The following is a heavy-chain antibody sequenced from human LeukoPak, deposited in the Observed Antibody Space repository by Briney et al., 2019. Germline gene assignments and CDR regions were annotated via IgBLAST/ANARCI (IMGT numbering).Heavy chain of an antibody. CDR3: ARDGVAGKFDY. V-gene: IGHV3-33*01. Sequence: PGGSLRLSCAASGFTFSSYGMHWVRQAPGEGLEWVAVIWYDGSNKYYADSVKGRFTISRDNSKNTLYLQMNSLRAEDTAVYYCARDGVAGKFDYWGQGTLVTVSS. D-gene: IGHD6-19*01. J-gene: IGHJ4*02. CDR1: GFTFSSYG. CDR2: IWYDGSNK.